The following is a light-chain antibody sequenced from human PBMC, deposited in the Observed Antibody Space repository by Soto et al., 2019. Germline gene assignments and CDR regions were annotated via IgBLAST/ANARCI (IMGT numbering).Light chain of an antibody. V-gene: IGLV1-44*01. CDR2: RDN. J-gene: IGLJ3*02. Sequence: QSVLTQPPSASGTPGQRVTISCSGSSSNIGSRTVNWYQQLPGTAPKLLIYRDNQRPSGVPERFSGSKSGASASLAISGLQSEDEADYYCAAWDDSLNGLVFGGGTKLTVL. CDR1: SSNIGSRT. CDR3: AAWDDSLNGLV.